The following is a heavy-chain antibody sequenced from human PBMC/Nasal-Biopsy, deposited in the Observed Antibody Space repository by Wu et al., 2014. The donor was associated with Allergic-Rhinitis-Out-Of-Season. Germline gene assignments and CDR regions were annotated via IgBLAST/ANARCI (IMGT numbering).Heavy chain of an antibody. CDR1: GGSISSADYY. J-gene: IGHJ4*02. CDR2: IYYSGTT. CDR3: ARRISGYFDS. V-gene: IGHV4-30-4*01. Sequence: TLSLTCTVSGGSISSADYYWSWIRQPPGKGLEWIGYIYYSGTTYYNPSLKDRVTISVDTSKNQFSLNLSSMTAADTAVYYCARRISGYFDSWGLGTLVTVSS.